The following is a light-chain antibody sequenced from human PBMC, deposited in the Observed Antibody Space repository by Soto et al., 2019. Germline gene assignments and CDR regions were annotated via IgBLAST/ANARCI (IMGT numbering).Light chain of an antibody. J-gene: IGKJ4*01. V-gene: IGKV3-11*01. Sequence: EDVLTQSPATLSLSPGERATLSCRASQSISTYLAWYQQKPGQAPRLLIYDASRRATGIPARFSGSGSGTDFTLTSSSLEPEDFAVYYCQQRSKWPPPFGGGTKVEI. CDR3: QQRSKWPPP. CDR1: QSISTY. CDR2: DAS.